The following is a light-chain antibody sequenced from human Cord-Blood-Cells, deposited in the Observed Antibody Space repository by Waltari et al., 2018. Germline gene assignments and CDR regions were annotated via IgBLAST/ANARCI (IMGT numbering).Light chain of an antibody. CDR3: QQRSNWYT. CDR1: QSVSSY. V-gene: IGKV3-11*01. CDR2: DAS. J-gene: IGKJ2*01. Sequence: EIVLTQSPATLSLSPGERATLSCRASQSVSSYLAWYQQKPGQAPRLLIYDASNRATGIPARFSGSGSGTDFTLTISSLEPEDFAVYYCQQRSNWYTFGQGTNL.